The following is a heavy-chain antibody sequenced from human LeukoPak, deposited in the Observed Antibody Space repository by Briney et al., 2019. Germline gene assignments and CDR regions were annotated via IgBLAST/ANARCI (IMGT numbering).Heavy chain of an antibody. CDR3: ARDSSRYDFWSGYLLYNWFDP. CDR2: IKQDGSEK. V-gene: IGHV3-7*01. CDR1: GFTFSSYW. J-gene: IGHJ5*02. D-gene: IGHD3-3*01. Sequence: GGSLRLSCAASGFTFSSYWMSWVRQAPGKGLEWVANIKQDGSEKYYVDSVKGRFTTSRDNAKNSLYLQMNSLRAEDTAVYYCARDSSRYDFWSGYLLYNWFDPWGQGTLVTVSS.